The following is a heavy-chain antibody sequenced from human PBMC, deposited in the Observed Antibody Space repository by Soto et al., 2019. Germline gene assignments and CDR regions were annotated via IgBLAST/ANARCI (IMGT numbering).Heavy chain of an antibody. D-gene: IGHD6-6*01. V-gene: IGHV3-23*01. CDR1: GFTFSSYA. CDR3: ATAARPNYYYGMDV. Sequence: EVQLLESGGGLVQPGGSLRLSCAASGFTFSSYAMSWVRQAPGKGLEWVSAISGSGGSTYYADSVKGRFTISRDNSKNTLYLHMNSLRGEDTAVYYCATAARPNYYYGMDVWVEGTTVTVSS. J-gene: IGHJ6*04. CDR2: ISGSGGST.